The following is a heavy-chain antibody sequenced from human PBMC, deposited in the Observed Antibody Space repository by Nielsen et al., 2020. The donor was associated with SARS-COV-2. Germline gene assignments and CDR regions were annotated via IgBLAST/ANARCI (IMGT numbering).Heavy chain of an antibody. D-gene: IGHD3-16*01. CDR3: ARAYHNYYYAMDV. V-gene: IGHV3-21*01. CDR2: ISISSSSF. CDR1: GFTFSSYS. Sequence: GGSLRLSCAASGFTFSSYSMNWVRQAPGKGLEWVSSISISSSSFYYTDSVRGRFTISRDNAKGSLYLQLTSLRAEDTAVYYCARAYHNYYYAMDVWGQGTTVTVSS. J-gene: IGHJ6*02.